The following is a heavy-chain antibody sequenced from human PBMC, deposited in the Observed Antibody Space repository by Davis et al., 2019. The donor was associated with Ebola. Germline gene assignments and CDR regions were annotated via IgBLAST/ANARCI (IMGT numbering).Heavy chain of an antibody. V-gene: IGHV3-64*04. D-gene: IGHD3-9*01. CDR3: ARTIAY. CDR1: GFTFSSYA. CDR2: ISSNGGST. J-gene: IGHJ4*02. Sequence: GESLKISCATSGFTFSSYAMHWVRQAPGKGLEYVSAISSNGGSTYYADSVKGRFTISRDNSKNTLYLQMNSLRAEDTAVYYCARTIAYWGQGTLVTVSS.